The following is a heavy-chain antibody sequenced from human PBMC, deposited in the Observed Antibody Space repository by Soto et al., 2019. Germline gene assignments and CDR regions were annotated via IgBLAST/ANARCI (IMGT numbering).Heavy chain of an antibody. J-gene: IGHJ5*02. D-gene: IGHD2-2*01. CDR1: GGTFSSYA. Sequence: SVKVSCKASGGTFSSYAISWVRQAPGQGLEWMGGIIPIFGTANYAQKFQGRVTITADESTSTAYMELSSLRSEDTAVYYCATGVVVVPADHRPNWFDPWGQGTLVTVCS. CDR2: IIPIFGTA. V-gene: IGHV1-69*13. CDR3: ATGVVVVPADHRPNWFDP.